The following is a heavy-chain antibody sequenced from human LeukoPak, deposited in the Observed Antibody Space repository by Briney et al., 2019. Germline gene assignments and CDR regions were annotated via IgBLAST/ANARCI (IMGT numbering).Heavy chain of an antibody. V-gene: IGHV4-39*01. D-gene: IGHD2-15*01. CDR2: ISYSGST. CDR3: ARQNVGYCSGGSCYRHYDY. CDR1: GGSISSGGYY. Sequence: PSETLSLTCTVSGGSISSGGYYWSWIRQHPGKGLEWIGYISYSGSTYYNPSLKSRVTISVDTSKNQFSLKLSSVTAADTAVYYCARQNVGYCSGGSCYRHYDYWGQGTLVTVSS. J-gene: IGHJ4*02.